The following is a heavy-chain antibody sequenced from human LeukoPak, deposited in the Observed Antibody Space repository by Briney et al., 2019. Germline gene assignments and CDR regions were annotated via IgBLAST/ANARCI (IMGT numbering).Heavy chain of an antibody. CDR2: ISYDGSNK. Sequence: GGSLRLSCAASGFTFSSYEMNWVRQAPGKGLEWVAVISYDGSNKYYADSVKGRFTISRDNSKNTLYLQMNSLRAEDTAVYYCAKEGSSGWTPYYYYYMDVWGKGTTVTISS. D-gene: IGHD6-19*01. CDR3: AKEGSSGWTPYYYYYMDV. J-gene: IGHJ6*03. CDR1: GFTFSSYE. V-gene: IGHV3-30*18.